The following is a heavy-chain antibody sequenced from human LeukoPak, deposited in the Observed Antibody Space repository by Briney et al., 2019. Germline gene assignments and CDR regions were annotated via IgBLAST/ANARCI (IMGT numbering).Heavy chain of an antibody. V-gene: IGHV1-24*01. CDR2: FDPEDGET. Sequence: ASVTVSCTVSGYTLTELSMHWVRQAPGKGLEWMGGFDPEDGETIYAQKFQGRVTMTEDTSTDTAYMELSSLRSEDTAVYYCATEVASSGWFDAFDIWGQGTMVTVSS. D-gene: IGHD6-19*01. CDR1: GYTLTELS. J-gene: IGHJ3*02. CDR3: ATEVASSGWFDAFDI.